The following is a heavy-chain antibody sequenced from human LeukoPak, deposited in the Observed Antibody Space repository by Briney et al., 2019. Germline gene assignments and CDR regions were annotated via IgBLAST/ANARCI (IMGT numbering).Heavy chain of an antibody. D-gene: IGHD3-22*01. Sequence: ASVKVSCKASGYTFTGYYMHWVRQAPGQGLEWMGWINPNSGGTNYAQKFRGRVTMTRDTSISTAYMELSRLRSDDTAVYYCAKGGYYYDSSGYPFDYWGQGTLVTVSS. J-gene: IGHJ4*02. CDR2: INPNSGGT. V-gene: IGHV1-2*02. CDR3: AKGGYYYDSSGYPFDY. CDR1: GYTFTGYY.